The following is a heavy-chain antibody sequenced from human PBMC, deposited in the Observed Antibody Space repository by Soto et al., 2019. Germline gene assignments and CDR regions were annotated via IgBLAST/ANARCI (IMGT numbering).Heavy chain of an antibody. CDR2: INPNSGGT. CDR3: ARDFGSRWYYYGMDF. Sequence: QVQLVQSGAEVKKPGASVKVSCKASGYPFTGYYMHWVRQAPGQGLEWMGWINPNSGGTNYAQKFQGWVTRTSDTSIRPAYMELRRLRSDDTAVYYCARDFGSRWYYYGMDFWGQGTTVTVSS. J-gene: IGHJ6*02. CDR1: GYPFTGYY. V-gene: IGHV1-2*04. D-gene: IGHD6-13*01.